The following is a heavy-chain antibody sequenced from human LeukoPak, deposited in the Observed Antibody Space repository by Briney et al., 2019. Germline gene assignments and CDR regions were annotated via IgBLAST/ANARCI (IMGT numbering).Heavy chain of an antibody. CDR2: IYYSGST. CDR3: ARQPMTTVNWFDP. Sequence: SETLSLTCTVSGGSISSYYWGWIRQPPGKGLEWIGSIYYSGSTYYNPSLKSRVTISVDTSKNQFSLKLSSVTAADTAVYYCARQPMTTVNWFDPWGQGTLVTVSS. J-gene: IGHJ5*02. D-gene: IGHD4-17*01. V-gene: IGHV4-39*01. CDR1: GGSISSYY.